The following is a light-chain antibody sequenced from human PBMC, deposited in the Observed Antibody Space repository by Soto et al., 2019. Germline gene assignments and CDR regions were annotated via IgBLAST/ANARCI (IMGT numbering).Light chain of an antibody. CDR2: DAS. CDR1: QNVRRY. J-gene: IGKJ1*01. V-gene: IGKV3-11*01. Sequence: EIVLTQSPSTLSLSPGERATLSCRASQNVRRYLAWYQQRPAQAPRLLIYDASRRAAGIPARFSGSGSGTDFTLTISSLQPEDFATYYCLQDYNYPRTFGQGTKVDIK. CDR3: LQDYNYPRT.